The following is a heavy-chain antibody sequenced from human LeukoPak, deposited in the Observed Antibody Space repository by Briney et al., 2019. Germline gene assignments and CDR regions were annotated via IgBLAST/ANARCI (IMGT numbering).Heavy chain of an antibody. Sequence: GGSLRLSCAASGFTFSNAWMSWVRQAPGKGLEWVGRIKSKTDGGTTDYAAPVKGRFTISRDDSKNTLYLQMNSLKTEDTAVYYCTTDTGYSYGYDYWGQRTLVTVSS. CDR3: TTDTGYSYGYDY. V-gene: IGHV3-15*01. J-gene: IGHJ4*02. CDR1: GFTFSNAW. CDR2: IKSKTDGGTT. D-gene: IGHD5-18*01.